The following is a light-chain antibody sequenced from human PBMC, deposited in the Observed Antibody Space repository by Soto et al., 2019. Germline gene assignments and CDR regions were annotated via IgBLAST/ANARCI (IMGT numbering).Light chain of an antibody. Sequence: QAVVTQEPSFSVSPGGTVTLTCGLSSGSVSTSYYPSWYQQTPGQAPRTLIYSTDSRSSGVPDRFSGSILGNKAALTITGAHADDDSDYYCVLYMGSGIPVFGGGTKVTVL. CDR3: VLYMGSGIPV. CDR1: SGSVSTSYY. J-gene: IGLJ2*01. V-gene: IGLV8-61*01. CDR2: STD.